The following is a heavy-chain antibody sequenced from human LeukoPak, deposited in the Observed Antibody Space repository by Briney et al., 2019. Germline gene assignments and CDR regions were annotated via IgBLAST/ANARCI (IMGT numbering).Heavy chain of an antibody. CDR2: ISNRGST. V-gene: IGHV4-59*01. J-gene: IGHJ6*02. D-gene: IGHD6-19*01. CDR1: GGSISSNY. CDR3: ARVKRVAVAEYYYYYGLDV. Sequence: PSETLSLTCSASGGSISSNYWSWTRQPPGKGLEWIGYISNRGSTNYNPSLESRVTISVDTSKNQFSLKLRSVTAADTAVYYCARVKRVAVAEYYYYYGLDVWGQGTTVTVSS.